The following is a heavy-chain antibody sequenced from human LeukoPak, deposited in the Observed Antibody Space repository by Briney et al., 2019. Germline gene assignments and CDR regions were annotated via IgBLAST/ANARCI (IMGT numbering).Heavy chain of an antibody. V-gene: IGHV3-33*01. D-gene: IGHD1-26*01. J-gene: IGHJ3*02. CDR1: GLTFSSYG. CDR3: AREWELGAFDI. Sequence: GGSLRLSCAASGLTFSSYGMHWVRQAPGKGLEWVAVIWYDGSNKYYADSVKGRFTISRDNSKNTLYLQMNSLRAEDTAVYYCAREWELGAFDIWGQGTTVTVSS. CDR2: IWYDGSNK.